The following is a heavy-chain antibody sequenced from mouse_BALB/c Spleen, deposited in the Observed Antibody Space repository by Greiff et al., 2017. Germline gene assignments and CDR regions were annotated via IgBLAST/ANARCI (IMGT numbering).Heavy chain of an antibody. CDR1: GFTFSSFG. Sequence: EVKLMESGGGLVQPGGSRKLSCAASGFTFSSFGMHWVRQAPEKGLEWVAYISSGSSTIYYADTVKGRFTISRDNPKNTQFLQMTSLRSEDTAMYYCAREVYGPFDYWGQGTTLTVSS. J-gene: IGHJ2*01. V-gene: IGHV5-17*02. D-gene: IGHD1-1*02. CDR3: AREVYGPFDY. CDR2: ISSGSSTI.